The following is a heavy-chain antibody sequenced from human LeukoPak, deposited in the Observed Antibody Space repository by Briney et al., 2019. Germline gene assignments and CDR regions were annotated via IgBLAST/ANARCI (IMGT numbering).Heavy chain of an antibody. D-gene: IGHD3-3*01. J-gene: IGHJ4*02. CDR3: ARYSTVVGYDFWSGYYFDY. CDR1: GYSFTSYW. V-gene: IGHV5-51*01. Sequence: GESLKISCKGSGYSFTSYWIGWVRQMPGKGLEWMGIIYAGDSDTRYSPSFQGQVTISADKSISTAYLQWSSLKASDTAMYYCARYSTVVGYDFWSGYYFDYWGQGTLVTVSS. CDR2: IYAGDSDT.